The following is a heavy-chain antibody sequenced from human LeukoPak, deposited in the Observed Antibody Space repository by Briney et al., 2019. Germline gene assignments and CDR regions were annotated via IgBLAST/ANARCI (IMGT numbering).Heavy chain of an antibody. V-gene: IGHV4-4*07. D-gene: IGHD3-10*01. CDR3: ARDGADVYGRAFDY. CDR2: IHASGTT. J-gene: IGHJ4*02. Sequence: PSETLSLTCNVSGGSISSYFWTWIRQPAGKGLEWIGRIHASGTTNYNSSLKSRVSMPVDTSKNQFSLKLTSVTAADTAVYFCARDGADVYGRAFDYWGQGTLVSVSS. CDR1: GGSISSYF.